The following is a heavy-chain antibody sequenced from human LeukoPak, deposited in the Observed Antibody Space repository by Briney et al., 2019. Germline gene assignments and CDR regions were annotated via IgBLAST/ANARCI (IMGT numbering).Heavy chain of an antibody. CDR2: IAYEGTNK. CDR3: AQDRGYRYGVNDY. CDR1: GFTFISYG. V-gene: IGHV3-30*18. D-gene: IGHD5-18*01. J-gene: IGHJ4*02. Sequence: GGSLRLSCAASGFTFISYGMHWVRQAPGKWLEWVAVIAYEGTNKYYADSVKGPSTISRNNTNNTLYLQMNSLRAEDTAVYYCAQDRGYRYGVNDYWGQGTLVTVSS.